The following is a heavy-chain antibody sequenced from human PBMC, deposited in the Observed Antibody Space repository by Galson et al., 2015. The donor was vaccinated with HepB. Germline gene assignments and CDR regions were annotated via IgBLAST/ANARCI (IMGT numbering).Heavy chain of an antibody. J-gene: IGHJ4*02. CDR1: GFTFSSYG. CDR2: IWYDGSNK. V-gene: IGHV3-33*08. D-gene: IGHD6-19*01. Sequence: SLRLSCAASGFTFSSYGMHWVRQAPGKGLEWVAVIWYDGSNKYYAESVKGRFTISRDNSKNTLYLQMNSLRAEDTAVYYCARGLRAGWYGTFDYWGQGTLVTVSS. CDR3: ARGLRAGWYGTFDY.